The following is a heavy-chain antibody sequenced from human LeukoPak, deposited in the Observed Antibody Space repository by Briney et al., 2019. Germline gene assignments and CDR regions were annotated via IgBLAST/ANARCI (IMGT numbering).Heavy chain of an antibody. D-gene: IGHD5-18*01. V-gene: IGHV3-33*06. CDR3: AKDSRLQLWDYFDY. J-gene: IGHJ4*02. CDR1: GFTFSSYG. Sequence: GGSLRLSCAASGFTFSSYGMHWARQAPGQVLAWVAVIWYDGSNKYYADSVKGRFTISRDNSKNTLYLQMNSLRAEDTAVYYCAKDSRLQLWDYFDYWGQGTLVTVSS. CDR2: IWYDGSNK.